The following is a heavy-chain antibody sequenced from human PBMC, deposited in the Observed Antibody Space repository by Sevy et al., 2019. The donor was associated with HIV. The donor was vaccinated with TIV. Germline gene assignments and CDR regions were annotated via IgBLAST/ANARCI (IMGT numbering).Heavy chain of an antibody. V-gene: IGHV1-69*06. CDR3: ARSSMVRGVPYYYYMDV. CDR1: GGTFSSYA. Sequence: ASVKVSCKASGGTFSSYAISWVRQAPGQGLEWMGGIIPIFGTANYAQKFQGRVTITADKSTSTAYMELSSLRSEDTAVSYCARSSMVRGVPYYYYMDVWGKGTTVTVSS. D-gene: IGHD3-10*01. CDR2: IIPIFGTA. J-gene: IGHJ6*03.